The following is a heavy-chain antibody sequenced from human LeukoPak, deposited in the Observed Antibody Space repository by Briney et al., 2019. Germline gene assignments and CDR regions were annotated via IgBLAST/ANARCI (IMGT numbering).Heavy chain of an antibody. CDR1: GGSFSGYY. Sequence: PSETLSLTCAVYGGSFSGYYWSWIRKPPGKGLEWIGEINHSGSTNYNPSLKSRVTISVDTSKNHFSQKLISVTAADTAVYYCARGNRLYSSGWYRNVYYFDYWGQGTLVTVSS. CDR3: ARGNRLYSSGWYRNVYYFDY. V-gene: IGHV4-34*01. J-gene: IGHJ4*02. D-gene: IGHD6-19*01. CDR2: INHSGST.